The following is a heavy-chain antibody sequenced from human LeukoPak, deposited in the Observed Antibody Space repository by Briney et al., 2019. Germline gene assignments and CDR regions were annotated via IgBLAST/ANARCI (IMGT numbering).Heavy chain of an antibody. Sequence: SQTLSLTCAISGDSFSSNSASWNWVRQSPSRGLEWLGRTYYRSKLNTDYAGSVKRRITINPDTSKNQFSLYLNSVTPEDTAVYYCARDPDSSYEWGPFDPWGQGTLVTVSS. J-gene: IGHJ5*02. D-gene: IGHD1-26*01. V-gene: IGHV6-1*01. CDR1: GDSFSSNSAS. CDR3: ARDPDSSYEWGPFDP. CDR2: TYYRSKLNT.